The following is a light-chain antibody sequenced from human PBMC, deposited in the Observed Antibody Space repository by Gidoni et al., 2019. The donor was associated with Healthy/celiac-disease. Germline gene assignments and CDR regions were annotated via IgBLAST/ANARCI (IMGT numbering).Light chain of an antibody. CDR3: MQALQTPYT. CDR2: LGS. J-gene: IGKJ2*01. CDR1: QSLLHSNGYNY. V-gene: IGKV2-28*01. Sequence: DIVMTQSPPSLPVTPGEPASISCRSSQSLLHSNGYNYLDWYLQKPGQSPQLLICLGSNRAPGVPDRFSGSGSGTDFTLKISRVEAEDVGVYYCMQALQTPYTFGQGTKLEIK.